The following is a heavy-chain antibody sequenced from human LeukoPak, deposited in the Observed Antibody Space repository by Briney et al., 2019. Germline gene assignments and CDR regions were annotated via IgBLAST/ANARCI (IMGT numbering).Heavy chain of an antibody. CDR3: AKELDGSGYYGPDY. D-gene: IGHD3-22*01. CDR2: ISGTGSRT. Sequence: GGSLRLSCAASGFTFSSYAMSWVRQAPGKGLEWIATISGTGSRTYYANSVRGRFSISRDNSRNTLYLQRSSLRVEDTAVYYCAKELDGSGYYGPDYWGRGTLVTVSS. J-gene: IGHJ4*02. CDR1: GFTFSSYA. V-gene: IGHV3-23*01.